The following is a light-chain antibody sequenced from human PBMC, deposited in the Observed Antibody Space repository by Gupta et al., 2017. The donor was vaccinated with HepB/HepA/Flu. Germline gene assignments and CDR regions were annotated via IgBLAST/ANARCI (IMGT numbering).Light chain of an antibody. Sequence: QSALTPPPSVSGSPGQSVTISCTGSSSDVGGYNYVSWYQQHPVKAPKLIIYDVTKRPSGVPDRFSGSKSGNTASLTISGLQAEDEADYHCCSYAGSYTGVFGGGTKLTVL. CDR3: CSYAGSYTGV. V-gene: IGLV2-11*01. J-gene: IGLJ2*01. CDR1: SSDVGGYNY. CDR2: DVT.